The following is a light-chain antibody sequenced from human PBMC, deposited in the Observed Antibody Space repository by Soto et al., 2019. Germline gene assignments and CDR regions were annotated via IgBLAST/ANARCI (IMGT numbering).Light chain of an antibody. CDR3: QQYGSSYT. CDR2: GAS. J-gene: IGKJ2*01. V-gene: IGKV3-20*01. Sequence: EIVLTQSPGTLSLSPGERATLSCRASQNVNSNYLAWYQQKPGQAPRLLIYGASSRATGIPDRFSGSGSGTDFTLTISRLEPEDFAVYYCQQYGSSYTFGQGTKLEIK. CDR1: QNVNSNY.